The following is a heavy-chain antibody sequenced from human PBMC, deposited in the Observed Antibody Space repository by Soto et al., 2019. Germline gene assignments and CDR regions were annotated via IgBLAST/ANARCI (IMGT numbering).Heavy chain of an antibody. CDR3: ARDLLIVGVPATPEDYYYGMDV. CDR2: INPNSGGT. CDR1: GYTFTGYY. D-gene: IGHD2-2*01. Sequence: QVQLVQSGAEVKKPGASVKVSCKASGYTFTGYYMHWVRQAPGQGLEWMGWINPNSGGTNYAQKFQGRVTMTRDTTISTAYMELSRLRSDDTAVYYCARDLLIVGVPATPEDYYYGMDVWGQGTTVTVSS. J-gene: IGHJ6*02. V-gene: IGHV1-2*02.